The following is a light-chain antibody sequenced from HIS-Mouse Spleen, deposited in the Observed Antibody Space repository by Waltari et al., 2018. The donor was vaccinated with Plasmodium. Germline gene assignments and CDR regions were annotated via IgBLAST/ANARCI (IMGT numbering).Light chain of an antibody. CDR2: DAS. CDR1: HLVSSY. V-gene: IGKV3-11*01. CDR3: QQRSNWPPLT. Sequence: EIVLTQSPATLSLSPGERATLSCRASHLVSSYLAWYHQKPGQAPRLLIYDASNRATGIPARFSGSGSGTDFTLTISSLEPEDFAVYYCQQRSNWPPLTFGGGTKVEIK. J-gene: IGKJ4*01.